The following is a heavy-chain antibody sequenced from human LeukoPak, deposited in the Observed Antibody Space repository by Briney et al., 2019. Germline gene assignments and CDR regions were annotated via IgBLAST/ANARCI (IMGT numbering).Heavy chain of an antibody. J-gene: IGHJ4*02. Sequence: ASVKVSCKASGYTFTGYYVHWVRQAPGQGLEWMGWINPNSGGTNYAQKFQGRVTMTRDTSISTAYMELSRLRSDDTAVYYCARDWDYYDSSGYLFFDYWGQGTLVTVSS. CDR2: INPNSGGT. CDR3: ARDWDYYDSSGYLFFDY. CDR1: GYTFTGYY. V-gene: IGHV1-2*02. D-gene: IGHD3-22*01.